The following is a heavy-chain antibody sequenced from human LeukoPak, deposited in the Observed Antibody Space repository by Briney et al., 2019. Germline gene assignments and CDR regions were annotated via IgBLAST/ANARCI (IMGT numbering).Heavy chain of an antibody. CDR3: AKAVSYSSSWYEETDY. J-gene: IGHJ4*02. Sequence: PGGSLRLSCAASGFTFSSYAMSWVRQAPGKGLEWVSAISGSGGSTYYADSVKGRFTISRDNSKNTLYLQMNSLRAEDTAVYYCAKAVSYSSSWYEETDYWGQGTLVTVSS. CDR2: ISGSGGST. D-gene: IGHD6-13*01. CDR1: GFTFSSYA. V-gene: IGHV3-23*01.